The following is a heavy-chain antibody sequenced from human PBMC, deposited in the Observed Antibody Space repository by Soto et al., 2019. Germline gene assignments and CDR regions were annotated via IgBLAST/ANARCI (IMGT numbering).Heavy chain of an antibody. CDR2: IIFGSA. CDR3: ARPQSRDGYKTDH. V-gene: IGHV1-69*01. Sequence: QVQLVQSGAEVKRPGSSVKVSCKAPGGMFSSYGLSWVRQAPGQGLEWMGGIIFGSASYAQKFQGRLTITADEYTNTAYIELSSLTSEDTASYYCARPQSRDGYKTDHWGQGTLVTVSS. J-gene: IGHJ4*02. D-gene: IGHD5-12*01. CDR1: GGMFSSYG.